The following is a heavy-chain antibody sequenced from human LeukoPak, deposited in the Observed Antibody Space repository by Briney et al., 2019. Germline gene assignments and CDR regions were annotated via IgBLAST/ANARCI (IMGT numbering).Heavy chain of an antibody. D-gene: IGHD3-9*01. CDR3: ARYASETYYYYMDV. CDR2: ISAYNGNT. CDR1: GYTFTSYG. J-gene: IGHJ6*03. V-gene: IGHV1-18*01. Sequence: ASVKVSCKPSGYTFTSYGISWVRQAPGQGLEWMGWISAYNGNTNYAQKFQGRVTMTTDTSTSTAYMELRSLRSDDTAVYYCARYASETYYYYMDVWGKGTTVTVSS.